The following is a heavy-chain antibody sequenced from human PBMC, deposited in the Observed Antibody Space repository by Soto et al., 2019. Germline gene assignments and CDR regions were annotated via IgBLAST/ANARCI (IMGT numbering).Heavy chain of an antibody. V-gene: IGHV3-23*01. Sequence: GSLRLSCVGSGFTFSMFAMSWVRQAPGKGLEWISSISGSGGSTYYADSVKGRFTVSRDNSKTTVFLQMNSLRTEDTAVYFCAKERNFWSGTAGFDSWGQGSPGTVSS. CDR2: ISGSGGST. J-gene: IGHJ5*01. D-gene: IGHD3-3*01. CDR1: GFTFSMFA. CDR3: AKERNFWSGTAGFDS.